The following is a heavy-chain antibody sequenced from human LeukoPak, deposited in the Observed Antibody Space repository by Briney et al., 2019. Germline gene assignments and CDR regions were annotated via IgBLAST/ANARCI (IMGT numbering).Heavy chain of an antibody. CDR1: GFTFSSYW. D-gene: IGHD5-18*01. CDR2: IKKDGSEK. CDR3: ARGLSGVTGYTYGRGIDY. V-gene: IGHV3-7*01. Sequence: GGSLRLSCAASGFTFSSYWMSWVRQAPGKGLEWVANIKKDGSEKYYVDSVKGRFTISRDNAKTSLYLQMNSLRAEDTAVYYCARGLSGVTGYTYGRGIDYWGQGTLVTVSS. J-gene: IGHJ4*02.